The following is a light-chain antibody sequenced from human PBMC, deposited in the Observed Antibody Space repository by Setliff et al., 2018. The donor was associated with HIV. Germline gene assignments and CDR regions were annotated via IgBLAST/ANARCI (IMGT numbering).Light chain of an antibody. CDR2: DVS. CDR1: SSDVGAWNF. V-gene: IGLV2-14*03. CDR3: NSYTGTTTVI. J-gene: IGLJ2*01. Sequence: QSALAQPASVSGSPGQSITISCTGSSSDVGAWNFVSWYQQHPGKAPKLIIYDVSHRPSGVSSRFSGSRSGNTASLTISGLQAEDEADYYCNSYTGTTTVIFGGGTKVTV.